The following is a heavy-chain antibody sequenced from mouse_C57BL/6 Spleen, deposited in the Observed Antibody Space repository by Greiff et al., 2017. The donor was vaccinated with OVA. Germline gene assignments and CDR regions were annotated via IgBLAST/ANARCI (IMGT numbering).Heavy chain of an antibody. V-gene: IGHV5-17*01. CDR3: ARQDYYGSSYGY. CDR1: GFTFSDYG. D-gene: IGHD1-1*01. J-gene: IGHJ2*01. CDR2: ISSGSSTI. Sequence: VQLQQSGGGLVKPGGSLKLSCAASGFTFSDYGMHWVRQAPEKGLEWVAYISSGSSTIYYADTVKGPFTVAKDNAKTTRFLQMPSLRSEDTAMYYCARQDYYGSSYGYWGQGTTLTVSS.